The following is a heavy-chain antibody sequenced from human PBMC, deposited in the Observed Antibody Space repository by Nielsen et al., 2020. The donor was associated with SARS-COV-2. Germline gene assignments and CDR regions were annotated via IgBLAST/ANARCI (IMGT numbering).Heavy chain of an antibody. J-gene: IGHJ5*02. Sequence: WVRQAPGQGLEWMGGIIPIFGTANYAQKFQGRVTITADESTSTAYMELSSLRPEDTAVYYCALGVRGLWRWFDPWGQGTLVTVSS. V-gene: IGHV1-69*01. CDR3: ALGVRGLWRWFDP. D-gene: IGHD3-10*01. CDR2: IIPIFGTA.